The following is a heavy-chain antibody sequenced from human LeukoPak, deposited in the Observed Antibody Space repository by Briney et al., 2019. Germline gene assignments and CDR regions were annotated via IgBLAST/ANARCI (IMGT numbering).Heavy chain of an antibody. D-gene: IGHD6-6*01. Sequence: ASVKVSCKASGYTFTSYGISWVRQAPGQGLEWMGWINPNSGGTNYAQKFQGRVTMTRDTSISTAYMELSRLRSDDTAVYYCARESVPAVAARRGLNYWGQGTLVAVSS. CDR3: ARESVPAVAARRGLNY. CDR1: GYTFTSYG. CDR2: INPNSGGT. J-gene: IGHJ4*02. V-gene: IGHV1-2*02.